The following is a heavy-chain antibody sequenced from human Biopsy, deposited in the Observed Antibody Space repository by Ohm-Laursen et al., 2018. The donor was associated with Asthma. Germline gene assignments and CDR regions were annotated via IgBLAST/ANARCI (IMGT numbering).Heavy chain of an antibody. CDR1: GGSFSGYY. D-gene: IGHD2-2*01. CDR2: INHSGST. V-gene: IGHV4-34*01. J-gene: IGHJ6*02. Sequence: SDTLSLTCAVYGGSFSGYYWSWIRQPPGKGLEWIGEINHSGSTNYNPSLKSRVTISVDTSKNQFSLKLSSVTAADTAVYYCARVVGGYCSSTSCHGGYYYGMDVWGQGTTVTVSS. CDR3: ARVVGGYCSSTSCHGGYYYGMDV.